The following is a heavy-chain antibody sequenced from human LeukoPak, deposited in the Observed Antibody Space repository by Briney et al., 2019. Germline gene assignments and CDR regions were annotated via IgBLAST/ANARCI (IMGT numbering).Heavy chain of an antibody. CDR3: ARDRIRHCSSTSCYGGFDY. Sequence: GASVSRLIQAAGCSVGSYGRHWVRQDPGKGLEYVSAISSNGGSTYYANSVKGRFTISRDNSKNTLYLQMGSLRAEDMAVYYCARDRIRHCSSTSCYGGFDYWGQGTLVTVSS. J-gene: IGHJ4*02. V-gene: IGHV3-64*01. D-gene: IGHD2-2*01. CDR1: GCSVGSYG. CDR2: ISSNGGST.